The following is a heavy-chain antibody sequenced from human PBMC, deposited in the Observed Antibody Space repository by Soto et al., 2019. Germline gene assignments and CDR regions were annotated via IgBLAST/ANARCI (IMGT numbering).Heavy chain of an antibody. CDR3: ARILFGWGRYFDL. CDR1: GGSISSGGYS. Sequence: SETLSLTCAVSGGSISSGGYSWSWVRQPPGKGLEWIGEIYHSGSTYYNPSLKSRVTISVDTSKNQFSLKLSSVTAADTAVYYCARILFGWGRYFDLWGRGALVTVSS. CDR2: IYHSGST. D-gene: IGHD6-19*01. V-gene: IGHV4-30-2*02. J-gene: IGHJ2*01.